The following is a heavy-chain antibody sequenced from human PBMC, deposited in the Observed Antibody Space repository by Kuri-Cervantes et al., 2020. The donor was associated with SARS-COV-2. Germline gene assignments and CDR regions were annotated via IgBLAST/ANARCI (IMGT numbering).Heavy chain of an antibody. CDR3: ARDGPLGYFDY. J-gene: IGHJ4*02. Sequence: GESLKISCAGSGFTFSRYAIHCVRQAPGKGLEWVAVISDDGKKRYYAGSVKGRFTISRDNSQSTLYLQMNSLRAEDTAVYYCARDGPLGYFDYWGQGTLVTVSS. CDR1: GFTFSRYA. CDR2: ISDDGKKR. V-gene: IGHV3-30*14.